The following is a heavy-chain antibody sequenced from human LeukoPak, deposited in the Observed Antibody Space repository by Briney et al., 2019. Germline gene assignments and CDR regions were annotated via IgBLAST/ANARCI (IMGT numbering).Heavy chain of an antibody. CDR3: ARGYGSGSNWFDP. J-gene: IGHJ5*02. CDR2: IYSSGST. CDR1: GGSISTYY. V-gene: IGHV4-4*07. D-gene: IGHD3-10*01. Sequence: SETLSLTCTVSGGSISTYYWSWIRQPAGKDLEWIGHIYSSGSTNYNPSLKSRLTMSVDTSKNQLSLKLHSVTAADTAVYYCARGYGSGSNWFDPWGQGTLVIVSS.